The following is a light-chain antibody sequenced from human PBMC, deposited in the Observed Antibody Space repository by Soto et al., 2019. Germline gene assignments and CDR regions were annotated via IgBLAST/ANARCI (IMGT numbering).Light chain of an antibody. CDR2: DAS. CDR3: QQYNSHDDIA. J-gene: IGKJ4*01. V-gene: IGKV1-5*02. Sequence: EIQVTQSPSTLSASVVDLFIFILLASEDVAKFLAWHQQKPGRAPEILISDASSLQSGVPSRFSGSGSGTEFTLTISSLQPDDSATYYCQQYNSHDDIAFGRGTKVDIK. CDR1: EDVAKF.